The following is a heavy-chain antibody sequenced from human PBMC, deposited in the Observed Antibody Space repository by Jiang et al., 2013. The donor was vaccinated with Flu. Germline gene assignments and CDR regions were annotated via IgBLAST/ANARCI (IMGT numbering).Heavy chain of an antibody. Sequence: GSGLVKPSETVSVTCTVSSGSVSSGSYHWSWIRQPPGKGLEWIGYIDYNGSPNYNPSLRSRVTISVETSKNQYSLKLTSVTAADTAVYYCASYIKGNGGKGSWGQGTLVTVSS. J-gene: IGHJ5*02. CDR2: IDYNGSP. V-gene: IGHV4-61*01. D-gene: IGHD2-8*01. CDR1: SGSVSSGSYH. CDR3: ASYIKGNGGKGS.